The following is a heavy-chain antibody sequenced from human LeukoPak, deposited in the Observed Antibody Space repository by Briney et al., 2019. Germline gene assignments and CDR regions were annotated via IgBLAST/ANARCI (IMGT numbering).Heavy chain of an antibody. J-gene: IGHJ5*02. V-gene: IGHV1-2*02. CDR3: ARDLPWNCWFDP. D-gene: IGHD1-7*01. Sequence: ASVKVSCKASGYTFTGYYMHWVRQAPGQGLEWMGWINPNSGGTNYAQKFQGRVTMTRDTSISTAYMELSRLRSDDMAVYYCARDLPWNCWFDPWGQGTLVTVSS. CDR1: GYTFTGYY. CDR2: INPNSGGT.